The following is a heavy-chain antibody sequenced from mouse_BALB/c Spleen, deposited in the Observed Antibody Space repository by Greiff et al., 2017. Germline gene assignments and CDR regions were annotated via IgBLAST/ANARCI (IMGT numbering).Heavy chain of an antibody. D-gene: IGHD2-3*01. CDR1: GFTFSSYA. V-gene: IGHV5-9-4*01. CDR2: ISSGGSYT. Sequence: EVQVVESGGGLVKPGGSLKLSCAASGFTFSSYAMSWVRQSPEKRLEWVAEISSGGSYTYYPDTVTGRFTISRDNAKNTLYLEMSSLRSEDTAMYYCARVGDGYYRYFDVWGAGTTVTVSS. J-gene: IGHJ1*01. CDR3: ARVGDGYYRYFDV.